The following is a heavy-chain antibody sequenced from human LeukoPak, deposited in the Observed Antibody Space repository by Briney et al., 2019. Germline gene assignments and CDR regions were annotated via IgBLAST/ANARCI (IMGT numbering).Heavy chain of an antibody. CDR3: ARAMSIAARLQTIFDY. CDR1: GGSLWSFY. Sequence: SETLSLTCTVSGGSLWSFYWSWVRQPAGKGLEWIGRLYNNGSTNYSPSLKSRVIMSFDPSKNQFSLKLNSVTAADTAVYYCARAMSIAARLQTIFDYWGQGTLVTVSS. V-gene: IGHV4-4*07. CDR2: LYNNGST. D-gene: IGHD6-6*01. J-gene: IGHJ4*02.